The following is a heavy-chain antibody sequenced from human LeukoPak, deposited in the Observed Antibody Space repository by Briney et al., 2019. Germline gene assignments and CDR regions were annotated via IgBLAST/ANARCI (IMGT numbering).Heavy chain of an antibody. CDR1: GFTFTSYI. J-gene: IGHJ6*03. V-gene: IGHV3-21*01. Sequence: GGSLRLSCAASGFTFTSYIMYCVRQAPGKGLEWVSPISSRSIYIEYADSVKGRFTISRDNAKNTLYLQMNSLRAEDTAVYYCARKWVTFVDGSEIQSLNFDDRGKGTTV. CDR3: ARKWVTFVDGSEIQSLNFDD. D-gene: IGHD2-21*02. CDR2: ISSRSIYI.